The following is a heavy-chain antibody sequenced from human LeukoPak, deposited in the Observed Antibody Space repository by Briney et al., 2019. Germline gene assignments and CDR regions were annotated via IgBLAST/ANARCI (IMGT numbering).Heavy chain of an antibody. CDR2: ISGSGTST. Sequence: HTGGSLRLSCAASGFTFSSYWMSWVRQTPGKGLEWVSGISGSGTSTYYADSVKGRFTISRDNSKSTLYLQMNSLRAEDTAVYYCTKRSAGSSIFDYWGQGTLVSVSS. CDR3: TKRSAGSSIFDY. D-gene: IGHD3-10*01. CDR1: GFTFSSYW. V-gene: IGHV3-23*01. J-gene: IGHJ4*02.